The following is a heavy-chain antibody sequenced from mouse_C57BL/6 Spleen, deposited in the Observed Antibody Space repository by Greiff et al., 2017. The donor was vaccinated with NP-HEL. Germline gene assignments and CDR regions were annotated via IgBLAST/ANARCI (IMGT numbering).Heavy chain of an antibody. Sequence: EVQVVESGGGLVKPGGSLKLSCAASGFTFSSYAMSWVRQTPEKRLEWVATISDGGSYTYYPDNVKGRFTISRDNAKNNLYLQMSHLKSEDTAMYYCARDAGYYFDYWGQGTTLTVSS. CDR1: GFTFSSYA. J-gene: IGHJ2*01. CDR2: ISDGGSYT. CDR3: ARDAGYYFDY. V-gene: IGHV5-4*01.